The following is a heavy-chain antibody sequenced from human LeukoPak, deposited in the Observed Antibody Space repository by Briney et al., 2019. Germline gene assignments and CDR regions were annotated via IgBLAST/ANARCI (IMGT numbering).Heavy chain of an antibody. Sequence: GGSLRLSCAASGFTFSSYSMNWVRQAPGKGLEWVSSSSSSSSYIYYADSVKGRFTISRDNAKNSLYLQMNSLRAEDTAVYYCARVETLRYGSGSYYAFDIWGQGTMVTVSS. CDR2: SSSSSSYI. CDR3: ARVETLRYGSGSYYAFDI. V-gene: IGHV3-21*01. J-gene: IGHJ3*02. D-gene: IGHD3-10*01. CDR1: GFTFSSYS.